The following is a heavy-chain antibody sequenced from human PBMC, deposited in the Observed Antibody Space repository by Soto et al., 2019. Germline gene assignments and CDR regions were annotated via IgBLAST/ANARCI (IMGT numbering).Heavy chain of an antibody. CDR3: VHSQPYCIGSSCYYFSGMDV. Sequence: QVTLKESGPTLVKPTQTLTLTCTFSGFSLSSTGDGVGWVRQPPGKALQWLALTYWDDDKRYSPSLKSRLAITKDTCKEQVVLSMTNMDPVDTGTYYCVHSQPYCIGSSCYYFSGMDVWGQGTTVTVSS. CDR1: GFSLSSTGDG. V-gene: IGHV2-5*02. CDR2: TYWDDDK. J-gene: IGHJ6*02. D-gene: IGHD2-2*01.